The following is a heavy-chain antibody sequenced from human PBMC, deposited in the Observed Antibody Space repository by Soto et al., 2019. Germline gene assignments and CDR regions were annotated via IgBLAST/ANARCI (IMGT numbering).Heavy chain of an antibody. CDR2: IYYSGST. D-gene: IGHD4-17*01. CDR3: ARDGYGGTSGGAEYFQH. V-gene: IGHV4-61*01. J-gene: IGHJ1*01. CDR1: GGSVSSGSYY. Sequence: SETLSLTCTVSGGSVSSGSYYWSWIRQPPGKGLEWIGYIYYSGSTNYNPSLKSRVTISVDTSKNQFSLKLSSVTAADTAVYYCARDGYGGTSGGAEYFQHWGQGTLVTVSS.